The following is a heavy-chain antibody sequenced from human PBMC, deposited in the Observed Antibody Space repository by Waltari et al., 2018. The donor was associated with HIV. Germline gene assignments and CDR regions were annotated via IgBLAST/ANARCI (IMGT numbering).Heavy chain of an antibody. CDR2: IIPILGIA. V-gene: IGHV1-69*04. Sequence: QVQLVQSGAEVKKPGSSVTVSCKASGGTVSSYALSWVRQAPGQGLEWMGRIIPILGIANYAQKFQGRVTITADKSTSTAYMELSSLRSEDTAVYYCARVQGFDPWGQGTLVTVSS. CDR1: GGTVSSYA. J-gene: IGHJ5*02. CDR3: ARVQGFDP.